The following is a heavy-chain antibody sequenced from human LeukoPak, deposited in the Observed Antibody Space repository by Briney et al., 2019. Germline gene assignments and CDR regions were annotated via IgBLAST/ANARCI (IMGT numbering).Heavy chain of an antibody. J-gene: IGHJ4*02. D-gene: IGHD1-26*01. CDR3: ARYSGSYYYPPAWDL. V-gene: IGHV3-23*01. CDR1: GFTSSNNA. Sequence: GGSLRLSCAASGFTSSNNAMSWVRQAPGKGLEWVSATSTSGGSAYYADSVKGRFTISRDNSKNTLYLQMDSLRADDTAVYYCARYSGSYYYPPAWDLWGQGTLVTVSS. CDR2: TSTSGGSA.